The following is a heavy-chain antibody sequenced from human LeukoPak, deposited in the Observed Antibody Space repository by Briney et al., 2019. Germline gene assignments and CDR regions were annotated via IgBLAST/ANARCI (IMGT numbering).Heavy chain of an antibody. D-gene: IGHD3-22*01. Sequence: SETLSLTCTVSGVSISSSNSYWGWIRQPPGKGLEWIGSIYYSGSTYYNPSLKSRVTISVDTSKNQFSLKLSSVTAADTAVYYCARHLHQYYYDSSGYYASDYWGQGTLVTVSS. J-gene: IGHJ4*02. V-gene: IGHV4-39*01. CDR3: ARHLHQYYYDSSGYYASDY. CDR2: IYYSGST. CDR1: GVSISSSNSY.